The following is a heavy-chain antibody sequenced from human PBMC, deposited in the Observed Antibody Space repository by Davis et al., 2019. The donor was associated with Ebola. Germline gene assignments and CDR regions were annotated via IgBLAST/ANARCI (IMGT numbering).Heavy chain of an antibody. CDR3: ATQYSNGWFDP. CDR1: GGSISSHY. V-gene: IGHV4-59*11. Sequence: MPSETLSLTCTVSGGSISSHYWSWVRQLPGKGLEWIGYVHYSGSTSTNPSLKSRVTMSVDTSKNQFSLRLRSVIAADTGVYYCATQYSNGWFDPWGQGTLVTVSS. J-gene: IGHJ5*02. D-gene: IGHD4-11*01. CDR2: VHYSGST.